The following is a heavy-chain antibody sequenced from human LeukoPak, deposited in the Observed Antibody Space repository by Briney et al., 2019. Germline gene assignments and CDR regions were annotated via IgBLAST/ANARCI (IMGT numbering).Heavy chain of an antibody. D-gene: IGHD2-2*01. J-gene: IGHJ4*02. V-gene: IGHV3-30*02. CDR1: GYSFSTSA. Sequence: HPGGTLTLSCAASGYSFSTSAMHWVSQPPAKGLEGLAILTFDGSQTYYADSMKGRFTLSRDNSKNTLYLQMNSLSAEDTAVYYCAKDIVVVPAAMPFDYWGQGTLVTVSS. CDR2: LTFDGSQT. CDR3: AKDIVVVPAAMPFDY.